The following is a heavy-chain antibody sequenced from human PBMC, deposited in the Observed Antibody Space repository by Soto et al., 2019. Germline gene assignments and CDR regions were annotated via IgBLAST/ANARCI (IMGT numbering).Heavy chain of an antibody. J-gene: IGHJ5*02. CDR1: GGSISSGGYS. CDR3: ARGLAYDSSGYYLNWFDP. Sequence: PSEPLSLTCAVSGGSISSGGYSWSWIRQPPGKGLEWIGYIYHSGSTYYNPSLKSRVTISVDRSKNQFSLKLSSVTAADTAVYYCARGLAYDSSGYYLNWFDPWGQGTLVTVSS. D-gene: IGHD3-22*01. V-gene: IGHV4-30-2*01. CDR2: IYHSGST.